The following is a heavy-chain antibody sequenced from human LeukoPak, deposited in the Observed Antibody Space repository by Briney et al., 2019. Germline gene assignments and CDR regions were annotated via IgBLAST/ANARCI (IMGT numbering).Heavy chain of an antibody. CDR3: ARGKYTRWFDP. D-gene: IGHD6-6*01. J-gene: IGHJ5*02. Sequence: SETLSLTCAVYGGSFSGYYWSWIRQPPGTGLEWIGEINHSVCTNYNPSLKSRVTISVDTSKNQFSLKLSSVTAADTAVYYCARGKYTRWFDPWGQGTLVTVSS. CDR2: INHSVCT. CDR1: GGSFSGYY. V-gene: IGHV4-34*01.